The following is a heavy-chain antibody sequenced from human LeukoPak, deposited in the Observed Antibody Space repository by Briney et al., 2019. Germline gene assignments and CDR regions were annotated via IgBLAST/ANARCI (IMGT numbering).Heavy chain of an antibody. D-gene: IGHD3-9*01. V-gene: IGHV4-34*01. CDR1: GGSFSGYY. J-gene: IGHJ4*02. CDR2: INHSGSS. CDR3: ARLLSHDILTAFDY. Sequence: SETLSLSCAVYGGSFSGYYWSWIRQSPGKGLEWIGEINHSGSSNYNPSLKSRVTISVDTSKNQFSLKLSSVTAADTAVFYCARLLSHDILTAFDYWGQGTPVTVSS.